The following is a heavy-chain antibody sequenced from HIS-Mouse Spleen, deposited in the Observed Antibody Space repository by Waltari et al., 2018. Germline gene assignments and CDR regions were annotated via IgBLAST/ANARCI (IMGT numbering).Heavy chain of an antibody. CDR1: GGSLSSSSYY. J-gene: IGHJ2*01. V-gene: IGHV4-39*07. D-gene: IGHD6-13*01. CDR2: IYYSGST. CDR3: AREIPYSSSWYDWYFDL. Sequence: QLQLQESGPGLGKPSETLSLTCTVSGGSLSSSSYYVGWIRQPPGKGLEWIGSIYYSGSTYYNPSLKSRVTISVDTSKNQFSLKLSSVTAADTAVYYCAREIPYSSSWYDWYFDLWGRGTLVTVSS.